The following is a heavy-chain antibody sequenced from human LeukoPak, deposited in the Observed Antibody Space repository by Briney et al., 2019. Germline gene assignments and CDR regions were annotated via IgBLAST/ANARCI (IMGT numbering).Heavy chain of an antibody. D-gene: IGHD6-19*01. CDR2: ISYSGST. CDR3: ARVAGTNYYFDY. J-gene: IGHJ4*02. Sequence: SETLSLTCTVSGGSINSYYWTWIRQPPGKGLEWIGYISYSGSTYYNPSLKSRVTISVDTSKNQFSLKLSSVTAAGTAVYYCARVAGTNYYFDYWGQGTLVTVSS. CDR1: GGSINSYY. V-gene: IGHV4-59*12.